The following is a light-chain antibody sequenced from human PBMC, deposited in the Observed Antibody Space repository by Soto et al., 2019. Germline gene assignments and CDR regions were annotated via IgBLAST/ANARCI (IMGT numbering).Light chain of an antibody. J-gene: IGKJ5*01. V-gene: IGKV1-39*01. CDR3: QQPYINPIR. CDR2: SAV. CDR1: HSVYNY. Sequence: DIQMPQSPSSLSASVGDRVNITCRASHSVYNYFHWYQQKPGKAPRLRVHSAVKLDFGVPSRFSGSGSGPDLALTVSGLQPEDFASYFCQQPYINPIRFGHGTRL.